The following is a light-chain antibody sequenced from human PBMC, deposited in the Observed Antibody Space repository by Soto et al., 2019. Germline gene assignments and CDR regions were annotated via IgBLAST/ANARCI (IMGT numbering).Light chain of an antibody. CDR1: SSNIGTGYD. CDR2: GNN. J-gene: IGLJ3*02. CDR3: ATWDVSLSGWV. V-gene: IGLV1-40*01. Sequence: QSVLTQPPSVSGAPGQRVTISCTGSSSNIGTGYDVHWYQQLPGTAPKLLIYGNNNRPSGVPDRFSGSKSGTSASLAITGLQAEDEADYFCATWDVSLSGWVFGGGTKLTVL.